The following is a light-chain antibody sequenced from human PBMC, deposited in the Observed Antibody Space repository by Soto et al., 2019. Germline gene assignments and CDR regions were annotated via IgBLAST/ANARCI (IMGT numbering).Light chain of an antibody. CDR2: GAS. CDR3: QQYGSSPQT. V-gene: IGKV3-20*01. CDR1: QSVTSNY. Sequence: EIVLTQSPGTLSLSPGERATLSCRASQSVTSNYLAWYQQKPGQAPRPLIYGASIRATGIPDRFSGSGSGRDFTLTISRLEPEDFAVYYCQQYGSSPQTFGQGTKVEI. J-gene: IGKJ1*01.